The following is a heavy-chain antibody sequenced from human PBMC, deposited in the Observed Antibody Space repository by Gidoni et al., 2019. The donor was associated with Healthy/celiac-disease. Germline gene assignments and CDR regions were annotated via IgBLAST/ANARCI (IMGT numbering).Heavy chain of an antibody. CDR3: ARVKSVVVAAQNRIFDY. Sequence: QVQLVQSGAEVKKPGSSVKVSCQASGGTFSSYAISWVRQAPGQGLEWMGGIILNVGTANYAQKFQGRVTITADESTSTAYMELSSLRSEDTAVYYCARVKSVVVAAQNRIFDYWGQGTLVTVSS. D-gene: IGHD2-15*01. CDR1: GGTFSSYA. V-gene: IGHV1-69*01. J-gene: IGHJ4*02. CDR2: IILNVGTA.